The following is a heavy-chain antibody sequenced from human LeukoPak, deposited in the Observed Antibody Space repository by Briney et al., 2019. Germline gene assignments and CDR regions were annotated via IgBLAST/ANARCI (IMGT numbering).Heavy chain of an antibody. V-gene: IGHV3-30*01. CDR3: ARDRSSSYYMDV. CDR2: ISYDGSNK. D-gene: IGHD6-13*01. J-gene: IGHJ6*03. Sequence: PGGSLRLSCAASGFTFSSYAMHWVRQAPGKGLEWVAVISYDGSNKYYADSVKGRFTISGDNSKNTLYLQMNSLRAEDTAVYYCARDRSSSYYMDVWGKGTTVTVSS. CDR1: GFTFSSYA.